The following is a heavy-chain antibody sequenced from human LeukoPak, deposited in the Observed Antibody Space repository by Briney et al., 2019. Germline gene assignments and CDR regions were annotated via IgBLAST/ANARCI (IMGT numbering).Heavy chain of an antibody. CDR1: GGTFSSYA. D-gene: IGHD1-26*01. CDR2: IIPIFGTA. Sequence: ASVKVSCKASGGTFSSYAISWVRQAPGQGLEWMGGIIPIFGTAHYAQKFQGRVTITADESTSTAYMELSSLRSEDTAVYYCARDRIVGAIGEFDYWGQGTLVTVSS. J-gene: IGHJ4*02. V-gene: IGHV1-69*13. CDR3: ARDRIVGAIGEFDY.